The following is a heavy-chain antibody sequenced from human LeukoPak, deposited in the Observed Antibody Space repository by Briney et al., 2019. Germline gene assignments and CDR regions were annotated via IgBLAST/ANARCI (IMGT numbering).Heavy chain of an antibody. J-gene: IGHJ4*02. CDR1: GFTFSRYG. Sequence: HPGGSLRLSCAASGFTFSRYGMHWVRQAPGKGLEWVTFIRYDGSSKYYADSVRGRFSISRDNSRNTLYLQMNSLRAEDTAVYYCAKGLSSYFDYWGQGTLVTVSS. CDR3: AKGLSSYFDY. D-gene: IGHD6-6*01. V-gene: IGHV3-30*02. CDR2: IRYDGSSK.